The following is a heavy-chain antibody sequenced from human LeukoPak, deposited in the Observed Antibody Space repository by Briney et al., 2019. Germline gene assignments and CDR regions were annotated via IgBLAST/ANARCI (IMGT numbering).Heavy chain of an antibody. Sequence: PGGSLRLSCAASGFTLSNYHMHWVRQAPGKGLEWVSYISSSSSTIYYADSVKGRFTISRDNAKNSLYLQMNSLRDEDTAVYYCARDATPVTTTSFRFWGQGTLVTVSS. D-gene: IGHD4-17*01. CDR2: ISSSSSTI. V-gene: IGHV3-48*02. J-gene: IGHJ4*02. CDR3: ARDATPVTTTSFRF. CDR1: GFTLSNYH.